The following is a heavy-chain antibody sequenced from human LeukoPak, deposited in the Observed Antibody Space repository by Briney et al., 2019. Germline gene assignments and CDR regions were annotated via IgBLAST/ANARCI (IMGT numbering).Heavy chain of an antibody. CDR2: IKQDGSEK. CDR3: AGVEDYHAFDI. CDR1: GFTFSSYW. D-gene: IGHD4-11*01. V-gene: IGHV3-7*01. J-gene: IGHJ3*02. Sequence: PGGSLRLSCAASGFTFSSYWMSWVRQAPGKGLEWVANIKQDGSEKYYVDSVKGRFTISRDNAKNSLYLRMNSLRAEDTAVYYCAGVEDYHAFDIWGQGTMVTVSS.